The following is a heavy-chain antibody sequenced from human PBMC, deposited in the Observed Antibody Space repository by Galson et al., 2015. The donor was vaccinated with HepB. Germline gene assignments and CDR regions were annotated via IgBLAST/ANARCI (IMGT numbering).Heavy chain of an antibody. CDR2: INSDGSST. D-gene: IGHD2-15*01. J-gene: IGHJ5*02. Sequence: SLRLSCAASGFTFSSYWMHWVRQAPGKGLVWVSRINSDGSSTSYADSVKGRFTISRDNAKNTLYLQMNSLRAEDTAVYYCARDGVVVVAATEGVWFDPWGQGTLVTVSS. CDR3: ARDGVVVVAATEGVWFDP. CDR1: GFTFSSYW. V-gene: IGHV3-74*01.